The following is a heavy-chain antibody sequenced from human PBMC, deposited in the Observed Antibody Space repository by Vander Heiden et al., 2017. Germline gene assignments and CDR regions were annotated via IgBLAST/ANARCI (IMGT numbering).Heavy chain of an antibody. CDR1: GGSMGNYY. J-gene: IGHJ4*02. CDR3: VGNYYDSRGYYFIDS. CDR2: IYTGGST. V-gene: IGHV4-4*07. Sequence: VQLQESGPGLARPSETLSLTCAVTGGSMGNYYGTWLWQHAGKERERLGRIYTGGSTNYNPSLKSRVTMSVATSKNQFSLKLTSVTAADTAVYYCVGNYYDSRGYYFIDSWGQGTLVTVS. D-gene: IGHD3-22*01.